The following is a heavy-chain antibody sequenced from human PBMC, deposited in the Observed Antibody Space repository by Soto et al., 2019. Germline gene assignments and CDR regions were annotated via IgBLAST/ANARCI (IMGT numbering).Heavy chain of an antibody. V-gene: IGHV3-30*14. CDR2: ISYDGNDK. CDR1: GFTFSNYA. D-gene: IGHD2-15*01. CDR3: ARGSGGKSGHFYH. J-gene: IGHJ4*02. Sequence: QVQLVESGGGVVQPGRSLRLSCVASGFTFSNYAMHRVRQGPGKGLELVAIISYDGNDKYYADSVKGRFTISRDSSKNTLYLQMSSLRAEDTAIYYCARGSGGKSGHFYHWGQGTLVTVSS.